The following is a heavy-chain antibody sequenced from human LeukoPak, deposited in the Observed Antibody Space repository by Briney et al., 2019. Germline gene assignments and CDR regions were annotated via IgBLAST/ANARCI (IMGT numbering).Heavy chain of an antibody. V-gene: IGHV3-7*01. D-gene: IGHD6-13*01. CDR3: ARAPGYSSSWPEVAFDI. CDR1: GFTFSSYW. J-gene: IGHJ3*02. CDR2: IKQDGSEK. Sequence: GGSLRLSCAASGFTFSSYWMSWVRQAPGKGLEWVANIKQDGSEKYYVDSVKGRFTISRDNAKNSLYLQMNSLRAEDTAVYYCARAPGYSSSWPEVAFDIWGQGTMVTVSS.